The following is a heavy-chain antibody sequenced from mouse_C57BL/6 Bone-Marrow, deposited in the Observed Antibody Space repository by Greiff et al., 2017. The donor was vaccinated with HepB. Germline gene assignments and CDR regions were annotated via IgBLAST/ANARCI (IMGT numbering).Heavy chain of an antibody. D-gene: IGHD2-1*01. CDR3: ARFGNLLGWFAY. Sequence: QVQLKQPGAELVMPGASVKLSCKASGYTFTSYWMHWVKQRPGQGLEWIGEIDPSDSYTNYNQKFKGKSTLTVDKSSSTAYMQLSSLTSEDSAVYYCARFGNLLGWFAYWGQGTLVTVSA. J-gene: IGHJ3*01. CDR2: IDPSDSYT. V-gene: IGHV1-69*01. CDR1: GYTFTSYW.